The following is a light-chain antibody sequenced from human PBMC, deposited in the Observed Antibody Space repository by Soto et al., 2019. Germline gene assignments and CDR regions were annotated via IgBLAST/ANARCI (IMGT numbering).Light chain of an antibody. J-gene: IGKJ4*01. CDR1: QSVSNN. V-gene: IGKV3-15*01. CDR3: QHYDEWPLT. Sequence: EIVMTQSPATLSVSPGERATLSCRASQSVSNNLAWYQQKPGQAPRLLIYFASTRDTGIPARFSGSGSGTQFTLTITSLQSEDVAVYYCQHYDEWPLTFGGGTKVETK. CDR2: FAS.